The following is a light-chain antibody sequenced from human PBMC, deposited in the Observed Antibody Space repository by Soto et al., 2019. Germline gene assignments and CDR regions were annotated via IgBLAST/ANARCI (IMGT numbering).Light chain of an antibody. V-gene: IGLV1-44*01. CDR3: CTYTGSSNYV. CDR2: DNN. Sequence: QSVLIQPPSVSGTPGQRVTITCSGSRSNIGTKTVNWYQKLPGSAPKLLIYDNNQRPSVVPDRFSGSKSGTSASLAISGLQSEDEADYYCCTYTGSSNYVFGNGTKINVL. CDR1: RSNIGTKT. J-gene: IGLJ1*01.